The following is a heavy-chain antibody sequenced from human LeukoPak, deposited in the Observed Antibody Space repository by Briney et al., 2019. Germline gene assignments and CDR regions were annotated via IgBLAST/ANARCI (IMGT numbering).Heavy chain of an antibody. D-gene: IGHD6-13*01. Sequence: HPGRSLRLSCAASGFTFSSYGMHWVRQAPGKGLEWVAVIWYDGSNKYYADSVKGRFTISRDNSKNTLYLQMNSLRAEDTAVYYCARDLAAAGNFYYYYYGMDVWGQGTTVTVSS. CDR1: GFTFSSYG. CDR2: IWYDGSNK. CDR3: ARDLAAAGNFYYYYYGMDV. V-gene: IGHV3-33*01. J-gene: IGHJ6*02.